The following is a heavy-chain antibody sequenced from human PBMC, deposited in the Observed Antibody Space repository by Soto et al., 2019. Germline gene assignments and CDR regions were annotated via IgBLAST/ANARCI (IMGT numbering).Heavy chain of an antibody. CDR2: IYYSGST. CDR3: ARRGDLIYDSRPGMDV. CDR1: GGSISSSSYY. J-gene: IGHJ6*02. Sequence: PSETLSLTCTVSGGSISSSSYYWGWIRQPPGKGLEWIGSIYYSGSTYYNPSLKSRVTISVDTSKNQFSLKLSSVTAADTAVYYCARRGDLIYDSRPGMDVWGQGTTVTVSS. D-gene: IGHD3-22*01. V-gene: IGHV4-39*01.